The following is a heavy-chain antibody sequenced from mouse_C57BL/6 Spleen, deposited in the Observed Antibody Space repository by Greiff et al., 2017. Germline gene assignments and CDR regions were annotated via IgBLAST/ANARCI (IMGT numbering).Heavy chain of an antibody. D-gene: IGHD2-1*01. CDR3: ARGNYVNAMDY. CDR1: GFTFSDYG. J-gene: IGHJ4*01. CDR2: ISSGSSTI. V-gene: IGHV5-17*01. Sequence: EVHLVESGGGLVKPGGSLKLSCAASGFTFSDYGMHWVRQAPEKGLEWVAYISSGSSTIYYADTVKGRFTISRDNAKNTLFLQMTSLRSEDTAMYYCARGNYVNAMDYWGQGTSVTVSS.